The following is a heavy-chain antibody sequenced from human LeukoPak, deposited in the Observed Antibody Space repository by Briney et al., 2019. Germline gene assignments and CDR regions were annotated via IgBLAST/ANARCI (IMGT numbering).Heavy chain of an antibody. CDR1: GYTFTTYG. J-gene: IGHJ6*02. CDR3: ARVQQMTTVTTYYYYGMDV. D-gene: IGHD4-4*01. V-gene: IGHV1-18*01. CDR2: ISTYNGDT. Sequence: ASVTVSCKTSGYTFTTYGISWVRQAPGQGLEWMGWISTYNGDTKFAQKFQGRVTMTRDTSISTAYMELSRLRSDDTAVYYCARVQQMTTVTTYYYYGMDVWGQGTTVTVSS.